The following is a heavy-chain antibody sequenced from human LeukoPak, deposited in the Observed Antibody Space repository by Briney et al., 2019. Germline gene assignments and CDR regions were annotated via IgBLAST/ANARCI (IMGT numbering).Heavy chain of an antibody. J-gene: IGHJ4*02. CDR3: ARPYPGWAATDF. CDR1: GGSISSYY. D-gene: IGHD6-19*01. V-gene: IGHV4-59*04. CDR2: IYDSGST. Sequence: SGTLSLTCAVSGGSISSYYWSWIRQPPGKGLEWIGTIYDSGSTYYNPSLKSRVTIFVDTSKSQFSLKLTSVTAADTAVYYCARPYPGWAATDFWGQGTLVTVSS.